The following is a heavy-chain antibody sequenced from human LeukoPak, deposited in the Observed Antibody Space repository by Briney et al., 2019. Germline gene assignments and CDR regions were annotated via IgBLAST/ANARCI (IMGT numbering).Heavy chain of an antibody. Sequence: GGSLRLSCAASGFTVSSNYMSWGRQAPGKGLEWVSVIYSGGSTYYADSVKGRFTISRDNSKNTLYLKMNSLRAEDTAVYYCARDRRQSGDGDVWGQGTTVTVSS. CDR2: IYSGGST. CDR3: ARDRRQSGDGDV. CDR1: GFTVSSNY. D-gene: IGHD2-21*02. J-gene: IGHJ6*02. V-gene: IGHV3-53*01.